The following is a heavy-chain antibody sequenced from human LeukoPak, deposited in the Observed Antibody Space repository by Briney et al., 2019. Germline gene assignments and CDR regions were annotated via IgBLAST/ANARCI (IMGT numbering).Heavy chain of an antibody. CDR1: GFTFSSYD. Sequence: GGSLRLSCAASGFTFSSYDMHWVRQAPGKGLEWVSAICTAGDTYYPGSVKGRFTISRENAKNSLYLQMNSLRAGDTAVYYCARGMGTYSSGWYDAFDIWGQGTMVTVSS. CDR3: ARGMGTYSSGWYDAFDI. CDR2: ICTAGDT. J-gene: IGHJ3*02. D-gene: IGHD6-19*01. V-gene: IGHV3-13*04.